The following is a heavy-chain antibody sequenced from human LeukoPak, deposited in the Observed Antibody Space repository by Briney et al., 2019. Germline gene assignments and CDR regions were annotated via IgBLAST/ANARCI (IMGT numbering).Heavy chain of an antibody. D-gene: IGHD4-17*01. J-gene: IGHJ5*02. V-gene: IGHV4-39*07. CDR2: IYYSGST. CDR1: GGSISSSSYY. CDR3: ARVGGLPDYGDKRWFDP. Sequence: SETLSLTCTVSGGSISSSSYYWGWIRQPPGKGLEWIGSIYYSGSTYYSPSLKSRVTISVDTSKNQFSLKLSSVTAADTAVYYCARVGGLPDYGDKRWFDPWGQGTLVTVSS.